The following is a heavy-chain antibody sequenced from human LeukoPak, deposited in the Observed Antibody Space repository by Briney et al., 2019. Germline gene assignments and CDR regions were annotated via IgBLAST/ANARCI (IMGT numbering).Heavy chain of an antibody. CDR3: ARDQGSWEVIQVSWYFDL. Sequence: PPETLSLTCTVSGGSISSYYWSWIRQPAGKGLEWIGRIYTSGSTNYNPSLKSRVTMSVDTSKNQFSLKLSSVTAADTAVYYCARDQGSWEVIQVSWYFDLWGRGTLVTVSS. J-gene: IGHJ2*01. CDR1: GGSISSYY. D-gene: IGHD1-26*01. CDR2: IYTSGST. V-gene: IGHV4-4*07.